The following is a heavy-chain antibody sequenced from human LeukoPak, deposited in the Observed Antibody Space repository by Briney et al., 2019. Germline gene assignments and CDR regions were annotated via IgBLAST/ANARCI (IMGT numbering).Heavy chain of an antibody. D-gene: IGHD2-2*01. CDR2: IYYSGST. Sequence: SETLSLTCTVSGGSISSYYWSWIRQPPGKGLEWIGYIYYSGSTNYNPSLKSRVTISVDTSKNQFSLKLSSVTAADTAVYYCARPLHCSSTTCYDWFDPWGQGTLVTVSS. CDR1: GGSISSYY. CDR3: ARPLHCSSTTCYDWFDP. J-gene: IGHJ5*02. V-gene: IGHV4-59*08.